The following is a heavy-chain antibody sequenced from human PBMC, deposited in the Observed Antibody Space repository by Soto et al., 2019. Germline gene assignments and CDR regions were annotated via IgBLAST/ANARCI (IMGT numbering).Heavy chain of an antibody. CDR2: ISDAAGSA. CDR3: ARPYGGKIGDAPDL. V-gene: IGHV3-23*01. D-gene: IGHD4-17*01. J-gene: IGHJ3*01. CDR1: GFTFSSYA. Sequence: EVQLLASGGGLVQPGGSLRLSCVASGFTFSSYAMSWVRQVPGKGLEWVSTISDAAGSAYYVDSVKGRFTISRDNSKKTLYLQMNSLRAEDSAVYYCARPYGGKIGDAPDLWGPGTMVTVSS.